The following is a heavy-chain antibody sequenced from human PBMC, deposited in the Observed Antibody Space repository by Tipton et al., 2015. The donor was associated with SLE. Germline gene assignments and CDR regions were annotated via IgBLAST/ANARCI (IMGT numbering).Heavy chain of an antibody. CDR2: ISYSGST. CDR1: GGSISSGGYY. D-gene: IGHD4-17*01. J-gene: IGHJ3*02. V-gene: IGHV4-31*03. CDR3: ARDRDGDYGDVFDI. Sequence: TLSLTCTVSGGSISSGGYYWSWIRQSPGKGLEWIGYISYSGSTNYNSSLKSRLTISVDTSKNQFSLKLSSVTAADTAVYYCARDRDGDYGDVFDIWGQGALVTVSS.